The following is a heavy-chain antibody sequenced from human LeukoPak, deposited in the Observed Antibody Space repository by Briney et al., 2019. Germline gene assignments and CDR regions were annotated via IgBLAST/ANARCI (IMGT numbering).Heavy chain of an antibody. CDR3: ATHRYNCANFDQ. V-gene: IGHV4-59*08. D-gene: IGHD1-1*01. J-gene: IGHJ4*02. Sequence: KPSETLSLTCTVSGGSISSYYWSWIRQPPGKGLEWIGYISYSGSTNYNPSLKSRVTTSVDTSKNQLSLKLTSVTAADTAVYYCATHRYNCANFDQWGQGTLVTVSS. CDR2: ISYSGST. CDR1: GGSISSYY.